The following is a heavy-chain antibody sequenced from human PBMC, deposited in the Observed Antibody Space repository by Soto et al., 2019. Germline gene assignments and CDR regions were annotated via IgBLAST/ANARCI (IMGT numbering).Heavy chain of an antibody. Sequence: SETLSLTCAVYGGSFSAYYWSWIRQPPGKGLEWIGEINHGGSTNYNPSLKSRVSRSVETSKTQCSLKLSSVTAADTAVYYCAGVDCSGGSCYCDYWGQGTLVTVSS. D-gene: IGHD2-15*01. V-gene: IGHV4-34*01. J-gene: IGHJ4*02. CDR2: INHGGST. CDR1: GGSFSAYY. CDR3: AGVDCSGGSCYCDY.